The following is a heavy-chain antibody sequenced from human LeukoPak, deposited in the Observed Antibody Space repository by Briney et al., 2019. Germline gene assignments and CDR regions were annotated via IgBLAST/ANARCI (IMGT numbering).Heavy chain of an antibody. J-gene: IGHJ5*02. D-gene: IGHD4/OR15-4a*01. CDR1: GFTFSTYT. Sequence: GGSLRLSCAASGFTFSTYTMNWVRQTPGKGLEWVSSISGSSSYIYYADSVKGRFTISTDNAKNSLYLQMNSLRADDTAVYYCVRIPNSANFPNWFDPWGQGTLVTVSS. CDR2: ISGSSSYI. V-gene: IGHV3-21*01. CDR3: VRIPNSANFPNWFDP.